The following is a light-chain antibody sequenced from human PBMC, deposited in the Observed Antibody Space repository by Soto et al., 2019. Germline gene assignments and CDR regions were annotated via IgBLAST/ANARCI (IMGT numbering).Light chain of an antibody. CDR1: SSDVGAYNY. J-gene: IGLJ2*01. CDR3: VSFTTSKTRV. CDR2: DVS. Sequence: QSALTQPASVSGSPGQSITISCTGTSSDVGAYNYVSWYQQHPGKAPKVMIYDVSNRPSGVSNRFSGSKSGNTASLTISGLRAEDEADYYCVSFTTSKTRVFGGGTKLTVL. V-gene: IGLV2-14*03.